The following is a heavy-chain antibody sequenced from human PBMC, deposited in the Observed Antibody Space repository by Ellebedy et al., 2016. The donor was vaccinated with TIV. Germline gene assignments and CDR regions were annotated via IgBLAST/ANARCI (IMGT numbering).Heavy chain of an antibody. J-gene: IGHJ4*02. CDR2: IIPILGIA. CDR3: ARAKFYDIVPGPYYFDY. D-gene: IGHD3-9*01. Sequence: AASVKVSCKVSGGTFSTYAISWVRQAPGQGLEWMGRIIPILGIANYAQKFQGRVTITADKSTSTAYMELSSLRSEDTAVYYCARAKFYDIVPGPYYFDYWGQGTLVTVSS. V-gene: IGHV1-69*10. CDR1: GGTFSTYA.